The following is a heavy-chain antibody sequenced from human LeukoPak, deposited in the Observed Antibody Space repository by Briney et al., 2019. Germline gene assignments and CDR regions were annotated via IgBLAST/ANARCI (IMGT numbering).Heavy chain of an antibody. D-gene: IGHD4-17*01. CDR3: ARDYDYGDYAVY. V-gene: IGHV3-21*01. J-gene: IGHJ4*02. CDR2: ISSSSSYI. Sequence: PGGSLRVSCAASGFTFSSYSMNRVRQAPGKGLEWVSSISSSSSYIYYADSVKGRFTISRDNAKNSLYLQMNSLRAEDTAVYYCARDYDYGDYAVYWGQGTLVTVSS. CDR1: GFTFSSYS.